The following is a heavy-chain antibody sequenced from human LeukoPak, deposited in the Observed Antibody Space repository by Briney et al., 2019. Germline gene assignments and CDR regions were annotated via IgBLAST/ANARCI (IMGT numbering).Heavy chain of an antibody. CDR2: IIPIFGTA. V-gene: IGHV1-69*05. Sequence: SSVKVSCKASGGTFSSYAISWVRQAPGQGLEWMGRIIPIFGTANYAQKFQGRVTITTDESTSTAYMELSSLRSEDTAVYYCARAREPGSYSSSSDYWGQGTLVIVSS. CDR3: ARAREPGSYSSSSDY. J-gene: IGHJ4*02. CDR1: GGTFSSYA. D-gene: IGHD6-6*01.